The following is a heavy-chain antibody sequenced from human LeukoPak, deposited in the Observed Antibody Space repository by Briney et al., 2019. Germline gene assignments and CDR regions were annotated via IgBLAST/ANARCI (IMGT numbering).Heavy chain of an antibody. CDR1: GLTFNNHP. CDR2: ISGSGDST. D-gene: IGHD1-26*01. Sequence: GGSLRLSCAASGLTFNNHPMSWVRQSPGKGLEWVSVISGSGDSTHYAESVKGRFTISRDNSKNTVHLQMSSLRAEDTAVYYCAKHLRYSGSYYSFGGQGTLVTVSS. CDR3: AKHLRYSGSYYSF. J-gene: IGHJ4*02. V-gene: IGHV3-23*01.